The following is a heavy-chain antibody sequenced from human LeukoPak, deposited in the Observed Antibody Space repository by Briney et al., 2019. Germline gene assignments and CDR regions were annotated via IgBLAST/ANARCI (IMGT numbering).Heavy chain of an antibody. CDR1: GFTFSIYA. D-gene: IGHD3-10*01. V-gene: IGHV3-23*01. CDR2: ISGDGAST. Sequence: PGGSLRLSCAASGFTFSIYAVTWVRQAPGKGLEWVSGISGDGASTHYAESVKGQFTISRDNSQNTLFLQMNSLRVGDTAIYYCAKDSYVSGRPLHTFDVWGQGTMVTVSS. CDR3: AKDSYVSGRPLHTFDV. J-gene: IGHJ3*01.